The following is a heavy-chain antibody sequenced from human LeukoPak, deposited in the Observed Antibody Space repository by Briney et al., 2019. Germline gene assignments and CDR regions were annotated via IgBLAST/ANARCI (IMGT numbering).Heavy chain of an antibody. D-gene: IGHD3-10*01. J-gene: IGHJ4*02. CDR1: GFTFSSYW. CDR3: ARCLHYYGWGSLLY. CDR2: IKQERSEK. Sequence: PGGSLRLSCAASGFTFSSYWMSWVRQAPGKGLEWVSNIKQERSEKYYVDSVKGRFNISRDNAKNSLYLQMNSLRAEVTAVYYCARCLHYYGWGSLLYWGQGTLVTVSS. V-gene: IGHV3-7*03.